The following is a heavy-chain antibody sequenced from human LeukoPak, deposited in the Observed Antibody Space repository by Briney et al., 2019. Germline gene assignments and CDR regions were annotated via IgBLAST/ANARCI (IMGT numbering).Heavy chain of an antibody. CDR2: VNPTSGGT. V-gene: IGHV1-2*02. CDR1: GYTFTGYY. CDR3: ARPTLQTLGA. D-gene: IGHD3-10*01. J-gene: IGHJ5*02. Sequence: ASVKVSCKASGYTFTGYYMHWVRQAPGQGLEWMGWVNPTSGGTNYAQKFQGRVTMTRDTSISTAYMELSRLRSDDTAFYYCARPTLQTLGAWGQGTLVTVSS.